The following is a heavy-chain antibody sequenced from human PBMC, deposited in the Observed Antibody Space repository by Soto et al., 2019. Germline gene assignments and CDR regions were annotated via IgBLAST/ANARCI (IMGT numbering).Heavy chain of an antibody. D-gene: IGHD3-3*01. Sequence: QVQLVESGGDLVKPGGSLRLSCAASGYTFSDYYMRWIRQAPGKGLEGVSYIDTSGTKIYYADSVKGRFTITRDNAKNSLYLEMHSLRAEDTAVYYCASHYDMWSGYLSPVDYWGQGTLVTVSS. CDR2: IDTSGTKI. CDR3: ASHYDMWSGYLSPVDY. V-gene: IGHV3-11*01. J-gene: IGHJ4*02. CDR1: GYTFSDYY.